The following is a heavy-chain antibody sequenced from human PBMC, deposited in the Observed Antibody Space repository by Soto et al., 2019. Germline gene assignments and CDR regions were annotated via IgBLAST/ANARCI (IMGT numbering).Heavy chain of an antibody. CDR1: GFTFSSYA. CDR2: ISGSGGST. CDR3: VRGSPALGGNDYGDYVFDY. D-gene: IGHD4-17*01. J-gene: IGHJ4*02. V-gene: IGHV3-23*01. Sequence: PGGSLRLSCAASGFTFSSYAMSWVRQAPGKGLEWVSAISGSGGSTYYADSVKGRFTISRDNSKNTLYLQMNSLRAEDTAVYYCVRGSPALGGNDYGDYVFDYWGQGTLVTVSS.